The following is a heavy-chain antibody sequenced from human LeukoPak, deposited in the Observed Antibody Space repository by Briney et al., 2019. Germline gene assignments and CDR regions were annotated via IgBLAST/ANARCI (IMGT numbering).Heavy chain of an antibody. J-gene: IGHJ4*02. CDR1: GYTFTGYY. CDR3: ARLRATLRGYSYGLLDY. D-gene: IGHD5-18*01. Sequence: ASVKVSCKASGYTFTGYYMHWVRQAPGQGLEWMGWINPNSGGTNYAQKFQGRVTMTGDTSISTAYMELSRLRSDDTAVYYCARLRATLRGYSYGLLDYWGQGTLVTVSS. V-gene: IGHV1-2*02. CDR2: INPNSGGT.